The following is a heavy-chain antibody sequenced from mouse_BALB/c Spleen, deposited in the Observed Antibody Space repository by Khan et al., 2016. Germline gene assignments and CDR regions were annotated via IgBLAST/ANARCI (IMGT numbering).Heavy chain of an antibody. V-gene: IGHV1S41*01. D-gene: IGHD1-1*01. CDR1: GYTFTSYW. CDR3: AREGTVPLMDY. Sequence: DLVKPGASVKLSCKASGYTFTSYWINWIKQRPGQGFEWIGRIAPGSGSTYYNEMFKGKATLTVDTSSSTAYIHLSSLSSEDSAVYFCAREGTVPLMDYWGQGTSVTVSS. CDR2: IAPGSGST. J-gene: IGHJ4*01.